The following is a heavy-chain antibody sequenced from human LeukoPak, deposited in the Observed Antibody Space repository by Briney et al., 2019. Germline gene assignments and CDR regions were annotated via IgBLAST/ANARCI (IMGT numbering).Heavy chain of an antibody. V-gene: IGHV4-61*01. D-gene: IGHD4-17*01. CDR3: ARENGDYALDY. J-gene: IGHJ4*02. Sequence: SETLSLTCTVSAYSISSGYYWGWIRQPPGKGLEWIGYIYYSGSTNYNPSLKSRVTISLDKSKNQFSLSLTSVTVADTAVYYCARENGDYALDYWGQGTLVTVSS. CDR1: AYSISSGYY. CDR2: IYYSGST.